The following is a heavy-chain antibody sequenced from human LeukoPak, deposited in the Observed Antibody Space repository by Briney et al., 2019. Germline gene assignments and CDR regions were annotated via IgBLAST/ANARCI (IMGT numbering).Heavy chain of an antibody. J-gene: IGHJ4*02. CDR2: IKQDGSEK. V-gene: IGHV3-7*01. CDR3: ARGARYCSSTSCYFDY. CDR1: GFTFSSYW. Sequence: PGGSLRLSCAASGFTFSSYWMSWVRQAPGKGLEWVANIKQDGSEKYYVDSVKGRFTISRDNAKNSLYLQMNSLRAEDTAVYYCARGARYCSSTSCYFDYWGQGTLVTVSS. D-gene: IGHD2-2*01.